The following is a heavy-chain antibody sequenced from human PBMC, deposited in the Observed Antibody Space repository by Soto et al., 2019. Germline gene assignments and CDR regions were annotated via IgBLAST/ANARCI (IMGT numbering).Heavy chain of an antibody. Sequence: PGESLKISCKGSGYSFTSYWIGWVRQMPGKGLEWMGIIYPGDSDTRYSPSFQGQVTISADKSISTAYLQWSSLKASDTAMYYCARVTPQEVDNQWGLYYYYGMDVWGQGTTVTVSS. CDR2: IYPGDSDT. CDR1: GYSFTSYW. V-gene: IGHV5-51*01. D-gene: IGHD7-27*01. CDR3: ARVTPQEVDNQWGLYYYYGMDV. J-gene: IGHJ6*02.